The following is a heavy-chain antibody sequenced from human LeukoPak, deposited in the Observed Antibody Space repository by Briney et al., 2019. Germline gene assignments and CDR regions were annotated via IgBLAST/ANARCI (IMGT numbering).Heavy chain of an antibody. CDR3: ARGFGDGYKGVAFDI. CDR1: GYTLTELA. V-gene: IGHV1-24*01. D-gene: IGHD5-24*01. Sequence: ASVKVSCKVSGYTLTELAMHWVRQAPGKGLEWMGGFDPEQGETIYAQKFQGRVTMTRNTSISTAYMELSSLRSEDTAVYYCARGFGDGYKGVAFDIWGQGTMVTVSS. CDR2: FDPEQGET. J-gene: IGHJ3*02.